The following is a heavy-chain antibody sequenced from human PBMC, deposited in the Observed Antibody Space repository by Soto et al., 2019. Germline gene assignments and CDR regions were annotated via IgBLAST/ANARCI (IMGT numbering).Heavy chain of an antibody. CDR2: ISSSSSYI. CDR1: GFTFSSYS. V-gene: IGHV3-21*01. CDR3: ARDRTSGPSKSSDY. J-gene: IGHJ4*02. D-gene: IGHD3-10*01. Sequence: EVQLVESGGGLVKPGGSLRLSCAASGFTFSSYSMNWVRQAPGKGLEWVSSISSSSSYIYYAVSVKGRFTISRDNAKNSRYLQMNSLRAEDTAVYYCARDRTSGPSKSSDYWGQGTLVTVSS.